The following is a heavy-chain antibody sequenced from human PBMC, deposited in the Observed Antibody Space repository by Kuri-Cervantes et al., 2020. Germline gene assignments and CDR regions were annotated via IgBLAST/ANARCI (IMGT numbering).Heavy chain of an antibody. CDR2: IIPIFGTA. D-gene: IGHD3-22*01. CDR3: ARERPYSYDSSAYPPLEY. V-gene: IGHV1-69*05. J-gene: IGHJ4*02. CDR1: GGTFSSYA. Sequence: SVKVSCKASGGTFSSYAISWVRQAPGQGLEWMGGIIPIFGTANYAQKFQGRVTITTDESTSTAYMELSSLRSDDTAVYYCARERPYSYDSSAYPPLEYRGQGTLVTVSS.